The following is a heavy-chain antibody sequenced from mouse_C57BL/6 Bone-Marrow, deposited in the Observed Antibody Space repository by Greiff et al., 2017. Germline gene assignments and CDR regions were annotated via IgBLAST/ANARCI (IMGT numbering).Heavy chain of an antibody. J-gene: IGHJ2*01. V-gene: IGHV1-76*01. CDR2: IYPGSGNT. CDR1: GYTFTDYY. Sequence: VKLVESGAELVRPGASVKLSCKASGYTFTDYYINWVKQRPGQGLEWIARIYPGSGNTYYNEKFKGKATLTAEKSSSTAYMQLSSLTSEDSAVYFCARRRTSYFDYWGQGTTLTVSS. CDR3: ARRRTSYFDY. D-gene: IGHD1-3*01.